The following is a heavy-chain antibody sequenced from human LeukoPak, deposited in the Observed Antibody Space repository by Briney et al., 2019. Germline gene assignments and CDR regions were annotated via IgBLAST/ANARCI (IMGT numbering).Heavy chain of an antibody. CDR3: AKGVVAYYYDSSGSNDAFDI. CDR2: IWYDGSNK. V-gene: IGHV3-33*06. Sequence: GGSLRLSCAASGFTFRNYGMNWVRQAPGKGLEWVTIIWYDGSNKYYADSVKGRFIISRDNSKNTLFLQMNSLRAEDTAVYYCAKGVVAYYYDSSGSNDAFDIWGQGTLVTVSS. D-gene: IGHD3-22*01. J-gene: IGHJ3*02. CDR1: GFTFRNYG.